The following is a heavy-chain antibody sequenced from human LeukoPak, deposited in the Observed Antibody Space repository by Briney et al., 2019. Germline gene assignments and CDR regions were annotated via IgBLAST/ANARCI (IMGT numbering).Heavy chain of an antibody. CDR3: ARGQYSGSYYRHVSYYYYYYMDV. Sequence: SETLSLTCTVSGGSISSSLYFWGWIRQPPGKGLEWIGNIYYTGTTYYKPSFNSRVTISVDTSKNQFSLKLSSVAAADTAVYYCARGQYSGSYYRHVSYYYYYYMDVWGKGTTVTVSS. CDR2: IYYTGTT. V-gene: IGHV4-39*07. CDR1: GGSISSSLYF. J-gene: IGHJ6*03. D-gene: IGHD1-26*01.